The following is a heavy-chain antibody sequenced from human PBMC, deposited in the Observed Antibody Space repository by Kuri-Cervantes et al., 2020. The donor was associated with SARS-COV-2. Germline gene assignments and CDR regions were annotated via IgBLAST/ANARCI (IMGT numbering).Heavy chain of an antibody. Sequence: GESLKISCAASGFTFDDYGMSWVRQAPGKGLEWVSGINWNGGSTGYADSVKGRFTISRDNAKNSLYLQMNSLRAEDTAVYYCARVRSSGWYSPDYYYYYMDVWGKGTTVTVSS. J-gene: IGHJ6*03. D-gene: IGHD6-19*01. V-gene: IGHV3-20*04. CDR2: INWNGGST. CDR3: ARVRSSGWYSPDYYYYYMDV. CDR1: GFTFDDYG.